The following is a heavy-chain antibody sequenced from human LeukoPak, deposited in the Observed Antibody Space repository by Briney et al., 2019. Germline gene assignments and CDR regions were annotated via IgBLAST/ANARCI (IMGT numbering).Heavy chain of an antibody. J-gene: IGHJ3*02. D-gene: IGHD5-18*01. CDR2: INPSGGST. V-gene: IGHV1-46*01. Sequence: ASVKVSCKASGYTFTSYYMHRVRQAPGQGLEWMGIINPSGGSTSYAQKFQGRVTMTRDTSTSTVYMEVSSLRSEDTAVYYCARPLDTAVVGGNDAFDIWGQGTMVTVSS. CDR1: GYTFTSYY. CDR3: ARPLDTAVVGGNDAFDI.